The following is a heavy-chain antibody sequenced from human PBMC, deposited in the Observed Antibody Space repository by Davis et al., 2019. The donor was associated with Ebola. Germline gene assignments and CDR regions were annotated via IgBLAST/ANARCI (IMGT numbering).Heavy chain of an antibody. CDR2: IGGSGDTA. J-gene: IGHJ4*02. CDR1: GFRFSSYV. Sequence: GESLKISCVASGFRFSSYVMGWVRQAPGKGLEWVSRIGGSGDTADYGDSVRGRFTISRDNSKNTPYLQMISLRAEDTATYYCARVILWWDDDGGGPTTYYFDFWGQGALVTVSS. CDR3: ARVILWWDDDGGGPTTYYFDF. V-gene: IGHV3-23*01. D-gene: IGHD2-21*01.